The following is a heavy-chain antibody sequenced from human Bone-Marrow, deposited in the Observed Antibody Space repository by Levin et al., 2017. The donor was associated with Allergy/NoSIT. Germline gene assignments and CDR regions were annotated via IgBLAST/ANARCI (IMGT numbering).Heavy chain of an antibody. D-gene: IGHD2-15*01. CDR3: ARENPGYCSGGSCYPAGNYFDY. CDR1: GFTFSSYD. Sequence: GGSLRLSCAASGFTFSSYDMHWVRQATGKGLEWVSAIGTAGDTYYPGSVKGRFTISRENAKNSLYLQMNSLRAGDTAVYYCARENPGYCSGGSCYPAGNYFDYWGQGTLVTVSS. J-gene: IGHJ4*02. V-gene: IGHV3-13*01. CDR2: IGTAGDT.